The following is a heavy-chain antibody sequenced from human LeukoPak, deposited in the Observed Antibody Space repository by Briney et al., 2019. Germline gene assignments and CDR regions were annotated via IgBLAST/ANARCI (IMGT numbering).Heavy chain of an antibody. J-gene: IGHJ6*03. CDR3: AKDGGEYYDILTGYYPRLYYMDV. CDR1: GFTFRTYG. Sequence: GGSLRLSCAASGFTFRTYGMSWVRQAPGKGLEWVSSISESGATYYADSVKGRFTISRDNSKNTLYLQMNSLRAEDTAVYYCAKDGGEYYDILTGYYPRLYYMDVWGKGTTVTISS. D-gene: IGHD3-9*01. CDR2: ISESGAT. V-gene: IGHV3-23*01.